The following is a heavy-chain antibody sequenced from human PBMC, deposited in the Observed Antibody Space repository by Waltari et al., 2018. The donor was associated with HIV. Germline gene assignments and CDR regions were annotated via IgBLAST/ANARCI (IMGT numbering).Heavy chain of an antibody. J-gene: IGHJ4*02. CDR3: ASVLIFGLYTNNCEYYFDY. CDR1: GGSISSSTYY. Sequence: QLQLRESGPGLVKSETLSLTCTVSGGSISSSTYYWGWIRQPPGKGLEWIGSIYYCGTTYYNPSLKSRTTMSVDTSKGQFSVKLCSVTAADTALYYCASVLIFGLYTNNCEYYFDYWVLGSLVTVSS. V-gene: IGHV4-39*01. CDR2: IYYCGTT. D-gene: IGHD3-3*01.